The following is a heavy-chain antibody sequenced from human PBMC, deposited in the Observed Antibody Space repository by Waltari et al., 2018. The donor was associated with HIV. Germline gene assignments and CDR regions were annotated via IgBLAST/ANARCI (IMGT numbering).Heavy chain of an antibody. Sequence: QLQLQESGPGLVKPSETLSLTCTVSGASISSSSSYWGWIRQPPGKGLEGIGSMYYSGSTYYNPALKSRVSISVATSKNQFSLKLSSVTAADTAVYYCARHRGESVSDAFDMWGQGTMVTVSS. CDR3: ARHRGESVSDAFDM. V-gene: IGHV4-39*01. J-gene: IGHJ3*02. CDR1: GASISSSSSY. D-gene: IGHD2-8*01. CDR2: MYYSGST.